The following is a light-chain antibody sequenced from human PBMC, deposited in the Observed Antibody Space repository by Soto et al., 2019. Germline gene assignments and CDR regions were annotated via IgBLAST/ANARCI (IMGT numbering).Light chain of an antibody. Sequence: ILLTPSPATLSLSTGKIATLSCRASQSVSSNLAWYQQKPGQAPRLLIFGASNRATGIPARFSGSGSGTDFTLTINSLEPEDFAVYYCQQRNNWPITFGQGTRLEIK. CDR2: GAS. J-gene: IGKJ5*01. CDR1: QSVSSN. CDR3: QQRNNWPIT. V-gene: IGKV3-11*01.